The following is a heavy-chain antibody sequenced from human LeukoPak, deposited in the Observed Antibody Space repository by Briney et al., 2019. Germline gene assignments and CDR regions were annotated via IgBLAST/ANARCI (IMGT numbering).Heavy chain of an antibody. Sequence: GGSLRLSCAASGFTFSSNGMHWVRQAPGKGLEWVAVIWYDGSNEHYADSVKGRFTISRDNSKSTLYLQMDSLRVDDTAVYYCTGGFSSGWSPLAFDYWGQGTLVTVSS. J-gene: IGHJ4*02. CDR1: GFTFSSNG. V-gene: IGHV3-33*01. D-gene: IGHD6-19*01. CDR2: IWYDGSNE. CDR3: TGGFSSGWSPLAFDY.